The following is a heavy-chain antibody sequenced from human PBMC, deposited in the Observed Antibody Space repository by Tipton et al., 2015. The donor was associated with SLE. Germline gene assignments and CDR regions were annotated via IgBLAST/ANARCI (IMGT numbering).Heavy chain of an antibody. J-gene: IGHJ4*02. CDR2: ISGTGDTT. Sequence: GSLRPSCAASGFTFSNYAMSWVRQAPGKGLEWVSSISGTGDTTYYADSVKGRFTISRDDSKNTLYLQINSLRVEDTALYYCAKDWGGYCSSASCSYFDYWGQGTLVTVSS. CDR3: AKDWGGYCSSASCSYFDY. V-gene: IGHV3-23*01. D-gene: IGHD2-2*01. CDR1: GFTFSNYA.